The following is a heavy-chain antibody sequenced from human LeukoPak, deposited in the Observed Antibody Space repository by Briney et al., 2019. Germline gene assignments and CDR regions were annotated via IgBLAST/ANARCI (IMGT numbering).Heavy chain of an antibody. V-gene: IGHV5-51*01. CDR3: ARLGKYGSGTDHRREIDY. CDR2: IHPDDSNT. CDR1: GYSFPNYW. J-gene: IGHJ4*02. D-gene: IGHD3-10*01. Sequence: GASLKISCKASGYSFPNYWITWVRQMPGKGLEWMGMIHPDDSNTRYSPSFQGQVTISVDKSISTDYLHRGSLRVSDTSMYDCARLGKYGSGTDHRREIDYWGQGSLVTVSS.